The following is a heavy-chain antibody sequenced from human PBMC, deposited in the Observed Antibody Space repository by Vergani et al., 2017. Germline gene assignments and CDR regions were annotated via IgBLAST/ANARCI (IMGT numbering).Heavy chain of an antibody. J-gene: IGHJ6*02. CDR3: AKDASKLLPYYYYYGMDV. Sequence: QVQLVESGGGVVQPGRSLRLSCAASGFTFSSYAMHWVRQAPGKGLEWVAVISYDGSNKYYADSVKGRFTISRDNSKNTLYLQMNSLRAEDTALYYCAKDASKLLPYYYYYGMDVWGQGTTVTVSS. V-gene: IGHV3-30*04. CDR1: GFTFSSYA. D-gene: IGHD2-15*01. CDR2: ISYDGSNK.